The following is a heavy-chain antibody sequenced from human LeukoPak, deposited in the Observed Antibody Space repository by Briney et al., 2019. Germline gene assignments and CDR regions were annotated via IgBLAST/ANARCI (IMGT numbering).Heavy chain of an antibody. V-gene: IGHV3-21*05. CDR2: ISSSDTYT. CDR1: GFTFSTYT. CDR3: ARGPYSSGSSADY. Sequence: GGSLRLSCAASGFTFSTYTMNWVRQAPGKGLEWVSYISSSDTYTNYADSVKGRFTISRDNAKNSLYLQMNSLRAEDTAVYYCARGPYSSGSSADYWGQGTLVTVSS. D-gene: IGHD6-19*01. J-gene: IGHJ4*02.